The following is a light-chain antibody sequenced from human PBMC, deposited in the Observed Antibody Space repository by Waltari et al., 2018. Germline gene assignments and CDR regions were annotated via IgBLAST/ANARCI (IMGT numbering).Light chain of an antibody. J-gene: IGLJ2*01. CDR3: QSYDSSLSGSV. Sequence: QSVLTQPPSVSGAPGQRVPISCTGSSSNIRAGYDVHWYQPLPGTAPNLLIYGNSNRPSGVPDRFSGSKSGTSASLAITGLQAEDEADYYCQSYDSSLSGSVFGGGTKLTVL. CDR2: GNS. CDR1: SSNIRAGYD. V-gene: IGLV1-40*01.